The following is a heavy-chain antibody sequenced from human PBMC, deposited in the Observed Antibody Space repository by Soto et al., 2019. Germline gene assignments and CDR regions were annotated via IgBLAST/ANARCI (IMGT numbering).Heavy chain of an antibody. CDR3: ARFTMIVASFDY. J-gene: IGHJ4*02. D-gene: IGHD3-22*01. Sequence: SETLSLTCTVSGGSISSGGYYWSWIRQHPGKGLEWIGYIYYSGSTYYNPSLKSRVTISVDTSKNQFSLKPSSVTAADTAVYYCARFTMIVASFDYWGQGTLVTVSS. V-gene: IGHV4-31*03. CDR2: IYYSGST. CDR1: GGSISSGGYY.